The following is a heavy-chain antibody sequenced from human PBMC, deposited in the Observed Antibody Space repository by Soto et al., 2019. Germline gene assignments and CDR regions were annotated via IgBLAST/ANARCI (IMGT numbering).Heavy chain of an antibody. Sequence: ASVKVSCKASGYTFTSYDINWVRQATGQGLEWMGWMNPNSGNTAYSQKFQGRVTITRDTSASTAYMELSSLRSEDTAVYYCAREGGPTGIAAAGTRFDPWGQGTLVTVSS. CDR1: GYTFTSYD. CDR3: AREGGPTGIAAAGTRFDP. J-gene: IGHJ5*02. V-gene: IGHV1-8*01. D-gene: IGHD6-13*01. CDR2: MNPNSGNT.